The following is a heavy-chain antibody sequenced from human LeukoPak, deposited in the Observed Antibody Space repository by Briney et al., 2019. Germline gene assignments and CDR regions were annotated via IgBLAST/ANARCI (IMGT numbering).Heavy chain of an antibody. J-gene: IGHJ4*02. D-gene: IGHD2-21*02. Sequence: SETLSLTCAVSGVSFDDYYWGWVPRTPGKGLEWIGEINHSGYTNDSPSLKSRVTLSIDTSRKQFSLNLRSVTVADTGIYYCTRMTAGHDYWGQGTLVTVSS. CDR2: INHSGYT. CDR3: TRMTAGHDY. CDR1: GVSFDDYY. V-gene: IGHV4-34*01.